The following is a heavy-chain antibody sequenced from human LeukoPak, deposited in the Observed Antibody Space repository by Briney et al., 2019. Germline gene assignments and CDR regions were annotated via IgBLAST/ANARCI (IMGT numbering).Heavy chain of an antibody. J-gene: IGHJ4*02. CDR3: ARDYYDSSGYYGY. V-gene: IGHV4-34*01. CDR1: GGSFSGYY. CDR2: INRSGST. D-gene: IGHD3-22*01. Sequence: PSETLSLTCAVYGGSFSGYYWSWIRQPPGMGLEWIGEINRSGSTNYNPSLKSRVTISVDTSKNQSSLKLSSVTAADTAVYYCARDYYDSSGYYGYWGQGTLVTVSS.